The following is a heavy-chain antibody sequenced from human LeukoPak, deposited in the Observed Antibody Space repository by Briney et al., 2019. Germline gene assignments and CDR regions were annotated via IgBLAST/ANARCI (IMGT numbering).Heavy chain of an antibody. J-gene: IGHJ6*02. CDR2: SYCSGST. CDR1: GGSISSGDYY. V-gene: IGHV4-30-4*01. CDR3: ARDRLSPVVPNCSSTSCYDYYYGMDV. Sequence: SQTLSLTCTVSGGSISSGDYYWSWLRQPPGKGLVWIGYSYCSGSTYYNPSLKSRVTISVDTSKNQFSLKMSSVTAADTVVSYCARDRLSPVVPNCSSTSCYDYYYGMDVWGQGTTVTVSS. D-gene: IGHD2-2*01.